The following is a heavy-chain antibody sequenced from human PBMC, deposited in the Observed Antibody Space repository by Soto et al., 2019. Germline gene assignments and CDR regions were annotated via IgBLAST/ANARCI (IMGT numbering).Heavy chain of an antibody. CDR1: GGTFSSYA. CDR3: TRVRASAATSSWFFDL. CDR2: IIPIFGTA. Sequence: QVQLVQSGAEVKKPGSSVKVSCKASGGTFSSYAISWVRQAPGQGLEWMGGIIPIFGTANYAQKFQGRVTIAAVESMSTAYMELSSLTSEDTAVYHSTRVRASAATSSWFFDLWGRGTLVTVSS. V-gene: IGHV1-69*12. D-gene: IGHD2-15*01. J-gene: IGHJ2*01.